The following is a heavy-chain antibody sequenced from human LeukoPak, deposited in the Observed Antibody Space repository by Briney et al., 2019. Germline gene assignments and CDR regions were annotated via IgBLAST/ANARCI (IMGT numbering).Heavy chain of an antibody. D-gene: IGHD4-23*01. CDR1: GGSLRSDSSF. Sequence: PSQTLSLTCSVSGGSLRSDSSFWSWIRQPAGRGLEWIGRIYATGNTNYNPSLERRVTISVDTSKNQFSLELTSVTAADTAVYYCARALGSDYGGYSPWGQGTLVTVSS. J-gene: IGHJ5*02. CDR3: ARALGSDYGGYSP. CDR2: IYATGNT. V-gene: IGHV4-61*02.